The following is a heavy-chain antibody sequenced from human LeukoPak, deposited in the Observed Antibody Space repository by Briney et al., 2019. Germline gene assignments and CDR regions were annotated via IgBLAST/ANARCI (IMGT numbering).Heavy chain of an antibody. CDR3: TTGSSCSRDPCLCNY. CDR2: INEDGSDK. CDR1: GFSFSNYW. J-gene: IGHJ4*02. Sequence: GGSLRLSCEGSGFSFSNYWMSWVRQAPGKGLEWVAQINEDGSDKYYVDSVKGRFTIPRDNAKNSLYLQMGSLRAEDTAVFYCTTGSSCSRDPCLCNYWGQGTLVTVSS. D-gene: IGHD2-2*01. V-gene: IGHV3-7*01.